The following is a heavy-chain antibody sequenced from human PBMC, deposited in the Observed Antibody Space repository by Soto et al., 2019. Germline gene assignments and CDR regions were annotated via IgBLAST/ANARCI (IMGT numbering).Heavy chain of an antibody. CDR2: INHSGST. Sequence: PSETLSLTCAVYGVSFSGYYWSWIRQPPGKGLEWIGEINHSGSTNYNPSLKSRVTISVDTSKNQFSLKLSSVTAADTAVYYCASLVPAATNWFDPWGQGTLVTVSS. V-gene: IGHV4-34*01. CDR3: ASLVPAATNWFDP. D-gene: IGHD2-2*01. J-gene: IGHJ5*02. CDR1: GVSFSGYY.